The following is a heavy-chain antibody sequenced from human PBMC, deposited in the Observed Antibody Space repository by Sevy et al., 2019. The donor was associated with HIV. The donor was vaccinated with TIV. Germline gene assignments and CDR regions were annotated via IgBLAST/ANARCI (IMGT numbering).Heavy chain of an antibody. CDR1: GGSITSLY. D-gene: IGHD2-21*01. V-gene: IGHV4-59*08. CDR2: IYYNGHI. J-gene: IGHJ4*02. CDR3: AGENACGRGYS. Sequence: SETLSLTCTVSGGSITSLYWNWIRQPPGKGLEWIANIYYNGHINYNPSLKSRVTSSLDTYKNQFSRRRSSVTAADTGMYYGAGENACGRGYSWGQGTLVTVSS.